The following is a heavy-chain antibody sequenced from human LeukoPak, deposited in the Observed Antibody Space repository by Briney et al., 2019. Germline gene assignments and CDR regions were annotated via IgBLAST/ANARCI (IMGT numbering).Heavy chain of an antibody. CDR3: AKVPAGSYYYYMDV. CDR1: GFTFSSYA. D-gene: IGHD2-2*01. V-gene: IGHV3-30-3*01. CDR2: ISYDGCDK. J-gene: IGHJ6*03. Sequence: GGSLRLSCAASGFTFSSYAMHWVRQAPGKGLEWVAVISYDGCDKYYADSVKGRFTISRDSSKNTLYLQMNSLRAEDTAVYYCAKVPAGSYYYYMDVWGKGTTVTVSS.